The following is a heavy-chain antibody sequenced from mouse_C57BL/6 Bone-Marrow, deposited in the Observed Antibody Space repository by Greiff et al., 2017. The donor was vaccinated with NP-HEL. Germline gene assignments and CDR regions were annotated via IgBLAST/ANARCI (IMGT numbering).Heavy chain of an antibody. CDR2: INYDGSST. CDR1: GFTFSDYY. Sequence: EVQLVESEGGLVQPGSSMKLSCTASGFTFSDYYMAWVRQVPEKGLDWVANINYDGSSTYYLDSLKSRFIISRDNAKNILYLQMSSLKSEDTATYYCAREGLLRWMDYWGQGTSVTVSS. V-gene: IGHV5-16*01. CDR3: AREGLLRWMDY. D-gene: IGHD1-1*01. J-gene: IGHJ4*01.